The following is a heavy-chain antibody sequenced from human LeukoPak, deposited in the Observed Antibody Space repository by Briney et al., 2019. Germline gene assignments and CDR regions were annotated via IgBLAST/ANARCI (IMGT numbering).Heavy chain of an antibody. J-gene: IGHJ4*02. V-gene: IGHV3-64D*06. D-gene: IGHD5-24*01. CDR2: INDDGGLT. Sequence: PGGSLRLSCSAAGFTFRSHAMHWVRQAPGKGLEYVSTINDDGGLTYYADSVKGRFTISRDNSKNTVYLQMNNLRPDDSAVCHCLKGGWATIGPPKDWGQGTQVSVSS. CDR3: LKGGWATIGPPKD. CDR1: GFTFRSHA.